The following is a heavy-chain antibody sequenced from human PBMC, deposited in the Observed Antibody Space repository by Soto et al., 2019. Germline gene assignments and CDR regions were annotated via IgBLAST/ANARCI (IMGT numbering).Heavy chain of an antibody. J-gene: IGHJ4*02. CDR1: GFTFSSYD. D-gene: IGHD3-22*01. CDR3: ARGDSSGYPDY. Sequence: PGGSLRLSCAASGFTFSSYDMHWVRQATGKGLEWVSAIGTAGDTYYPGSVKGRFTISRENAKNSLYLQMNSLRAGDTAVYYCARGDSSGYPDYWGQGTLVTVSS. CDR2: IGTAGDT. V-gene: IGHV3-13*01.